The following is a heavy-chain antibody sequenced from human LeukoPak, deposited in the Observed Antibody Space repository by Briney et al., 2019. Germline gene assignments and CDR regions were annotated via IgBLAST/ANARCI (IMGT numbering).Heavy chain of an antibody. Sequence: GGSLRLSCAASGSTFSSYAMSWVRQAPGKGLEWVSAISGSGGSTYYADSVKGRFTISRDNSKNTLYLQMNSLRAEDTAVYYCAKDLTEIAAAGNDYWGQGTLVTVSS. CDR1: GSTFSSYA. V-gene: IGHV3-23*01. D-gene: IGHD6-13*01. CDR3: AKDLTEIAAAGNDY. CDR2: ISGSGGST. J-gene: IGHJ4*02.